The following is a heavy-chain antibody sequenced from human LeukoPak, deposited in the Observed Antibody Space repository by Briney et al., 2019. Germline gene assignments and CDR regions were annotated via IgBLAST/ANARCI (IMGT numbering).Heavy chain of an antibody. CDR2: IIPIFGTA. CDR3: AKPPDSGGLVYAFDI. D-gene: IGHD3-16*01. Sequence: GASVKVSCKASGGTFSSYAISWVRQAPGQGLEWMGGIIPIFGTANYAQKFQGRVTITADESTSTAYMELSSLRSEDTAVYYCAKPPDSGGLVYAFDIWGQGTMVTVSS. J-gene: IGHJ3*02. V-gene: IGHV1-69*13. CDR1: GGTFSSYA.